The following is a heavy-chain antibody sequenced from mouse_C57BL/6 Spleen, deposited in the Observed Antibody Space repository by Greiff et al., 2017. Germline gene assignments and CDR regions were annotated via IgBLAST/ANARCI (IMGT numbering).Heavy chain of an antibody. J-gene: IGHJ2*01. D-gene: IGHD3-1*01. V-gene: IGHV1-4*01. CDR1: GYTFTSYT. Sequence: VQLQQSGAELVRPGASVKMSCTASGYTFTSYTMHWVKQRPGQGLEWIGYINPSSGYTKYNQKFKDKATLAADKSTSTAYMQLSSLTSEDSAYYDCATDGPPDDWGQGTTLTVSS. CDR2: INPSSGYT. CDR3: ATDGPPDD.